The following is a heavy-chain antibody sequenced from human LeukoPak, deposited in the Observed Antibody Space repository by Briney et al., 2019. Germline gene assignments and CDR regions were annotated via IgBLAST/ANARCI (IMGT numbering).Heavy chain of an antibody. CDR1: GYTFTSYD. J-gene: IGHJ4*02. CDR3: ARSVISGDSSSPCDY. D-gene: IGHD6-13*01. Sequence: ASVKVSCKASGYTFTSYDMHWVRQAPGQGPEWMAWINPNSGGTNYAQKFQGRVTMTRDTSISTAYMELSSLRSDDTAVYYCARSVISGDSSSPCDYWGQGTLVTVSS. CDR2: INPNSGGT. V-gene: IGHV1-2*02.